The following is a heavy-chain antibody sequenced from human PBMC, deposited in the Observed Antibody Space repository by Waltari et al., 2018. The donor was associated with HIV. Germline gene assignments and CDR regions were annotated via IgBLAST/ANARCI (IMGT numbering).Heavy chain of an antibody. CDR1: GGSITSTNNY. CDR2: IYYTGAA. CDR3: ARAGRSFSSRPKTFDI. J-gene: IGHJ3*02. Sequence: QLKLWESGPGLVGASEALSLTCFVSGGSITSTNNYWGWIRQPPGEGLEWIGSIYYTGAAYYGPSLKSRVTISVDTSKNQFSLKLSSVTATDAAVYFCARAGRSFSSRPKTFDIWGPGTMVTVSS. V-gene: IGHV4-39*01. D-gene: IGHD3-10*01.